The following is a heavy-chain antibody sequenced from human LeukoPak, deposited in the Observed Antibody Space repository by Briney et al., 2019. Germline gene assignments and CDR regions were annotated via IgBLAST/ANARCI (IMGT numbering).Heavy chain of an antibody. CDR3: ASHDYYGSGSYAFDI. Sequence: GSLRLSCAASGFTFSTYSMNWIRQPPGKGLEWIGSIYYSGSTYYNPSLKSRVTISVDTSKNQFSLKLSSVTAADTAVYYCASHDYYGSGSYAFDIWGQGTMVTVSS. CDR1: GFTFSTYS. J-gene: IGHJ3*02. V-gene: IGHV4-39*01. CDR2: IYYSGST. D-gene: IGHD3-10*01.